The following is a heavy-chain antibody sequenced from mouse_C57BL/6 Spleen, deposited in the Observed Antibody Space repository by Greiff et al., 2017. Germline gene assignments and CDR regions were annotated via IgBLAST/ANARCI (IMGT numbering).Heavy chain of an antibody. CDR3: ARGSRSYYWYFGV. CDR1: GYTFTSYW. V-gene: IGHV1-64*01. J-gene: IGHJ1*03. D-gene: IGHD1-3*01. Sequence: QVQLQQSGAELVKPGASVKLSCKASGYTFTSYWMHWVKQRPGQGLEWIGMIHPNSGSTNYNEKFKSKATLTVDKSSSTAYMQLSSLTSEDSAVYNCARGSRSYYWYFGVWGTRATGPVSS. CDR2: IHPNSGST.